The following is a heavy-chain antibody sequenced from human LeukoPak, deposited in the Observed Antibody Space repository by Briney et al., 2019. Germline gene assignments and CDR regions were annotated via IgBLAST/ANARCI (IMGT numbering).Heavy chain of an antibody. CDR1: GDSISSNS. J-gene: IGHJ4*02. CDR2: ISTSGST. V-gene: IGHV4-4*07. Sequence: SETLSLTCTVSGDSISSNSWTRIRQPAGEGLEWIGRISTSGSTYYNPSLKSRVTMSIDTSKNQFSLRLSSVTAADTAMYYCARGSSWFHYWGQGTLVTVSS. D-gene: IGHD6-13*01. CDR3: ARGSSWFHY.